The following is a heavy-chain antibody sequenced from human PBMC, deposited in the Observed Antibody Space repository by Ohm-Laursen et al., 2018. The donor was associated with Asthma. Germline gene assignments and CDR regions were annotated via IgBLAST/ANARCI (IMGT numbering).Heavy chain of an antibody. V-gene: IGHV4-39*01. CDR2: IYYSGST. CDR3: ARQDYDSSGWFDP. D-gene: IGHD3-22*01. Sequence: GTLSLTCTVSGGSISSSSYYWGWIRQPPGKGLEWIGSIYYSGSTYYNPSLKSRVTISVDTSKNQFSLKLSFVTAADTAVYYCARQDYDSSGWFDPWGQGTLVTVSS. J-gene: IGHJ5*02. CDR1: GGSISSSSYY.